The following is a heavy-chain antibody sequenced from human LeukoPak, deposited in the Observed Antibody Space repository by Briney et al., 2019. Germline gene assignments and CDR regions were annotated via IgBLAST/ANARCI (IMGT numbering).Heavy chain of an antibody. CDR2: IIPIFGTA. CDR3: ARDRPTGDYDSSGYYYVGAFDI. CDR1: GGTFSSYA. D-gene: IGHD3-22*01. V-gene: IGHV1-69*05. J-gene: IGHJ3*02. Sequence: SVKVSCKASGGTFSSYAISWVRQAPGQGLEWMGGIIPIFGTANYAQKFQGRVTITTDESTSTAYMELSSLRSEDTAVYYCARDRPTGDYDSSGYYYVGAFDIWGQGTMVTVSS.